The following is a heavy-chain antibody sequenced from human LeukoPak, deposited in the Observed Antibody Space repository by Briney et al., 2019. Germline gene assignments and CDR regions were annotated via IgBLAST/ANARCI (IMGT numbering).Heavy chain of an antibody. J-gene: IGHJ4*02. CDR2: ISAYNGNT. V-gene: IGHV1-18*04. Sequence: ASVKVSGKASGYTFTSYGISWVRQAPGQGLEWMGWISAYNGNTNYAQKLQGRVTMTTDTSTSTAYMELRSLRSDDTAVYYCATSSSSWYYFDYWGQGTLVTVSS. CDR3: ATSSSSWYYFDY. D-gene: IGHD6-13*01. CDR1: GYTFTSYG.